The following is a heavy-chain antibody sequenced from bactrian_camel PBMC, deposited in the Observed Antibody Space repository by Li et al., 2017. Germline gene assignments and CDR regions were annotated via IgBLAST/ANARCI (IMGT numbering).Heavy chain of an antibody. Sequence: HVQLVESGGGLVQPGGSLNLSCAAIGKTNVLNCMGWFRQAPGKEREGVAVITRIHGGTAYADSVKGRFIISRDNYKMTWSLQMNNLRSEDTAVYYCAVDRCGVATGWLDPRRYNYWGQGTQVTVS. CDR1: GKTNVLNC. CDR2: ITRIHGGT. V-gene: IGHV3S53*01. CDR3: AVDRCGVATGWLDPRRYNY. D-gene: IGHD4*01. J-gene: IGHJ4*01.